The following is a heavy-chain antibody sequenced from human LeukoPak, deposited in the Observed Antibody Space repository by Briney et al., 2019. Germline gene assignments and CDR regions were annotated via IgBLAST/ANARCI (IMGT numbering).Heavy chain of an antibody. D-gene: IGHD6-13*01. V-gene: IGHV3-15*01. CDR1: GFTFSYAW. CDR2: IKSKTDDGTT. CDR3: TTGLLMGGIAAAGISHPIVGSNY. J-gene: IGHJ4*02. Sequence: TSGGSLRLSCAASGFTFSYAWMSWVRQAPGKGLEWVGRIKSKTDDGTTDYATPVKGRFTISRDDSKNTLYLQMNSLKTEDTAVYYCTTGLLMGGIAAAGISHPIVGSNYWGQGTLVTVSS.